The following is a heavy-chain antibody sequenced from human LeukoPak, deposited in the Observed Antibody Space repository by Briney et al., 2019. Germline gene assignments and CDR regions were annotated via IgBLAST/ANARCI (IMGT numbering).Heavy chain of an antibody. V-gene: IGHV3-23*01. CDR1: GFTFSSYA. D-gene: IGHD6-19*01. CDR2: ISGSGGST. J-gene: IGHJ5*02. CDR3: AKAGYSSGWYWDWFDP. Sequence: PGGSLRLSCAASGFTFSSYAMSWVRQAPGKGLEWVSAISGSGGSTYYADSVKGRFTISRDNSKNTLYLQMNSLRAGDTAVYYCAKAGYSSGWYWDWFDPWGQGTLVTVSS.